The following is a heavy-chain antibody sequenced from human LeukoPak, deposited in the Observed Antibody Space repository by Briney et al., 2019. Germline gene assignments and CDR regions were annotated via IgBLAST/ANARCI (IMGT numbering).Heavy chain of an antibody. Sequence: GGSLRLSCAASGFTFSSYSMTWVRQAPGKGLEWVSSISSSSSYIYYADSVKGRFTISRDNAKNSLYLQMNSLRAEDTAVYYCATDRYCSSTSCYDFDYWGQGTLVTVSS. J-gene: IGHJ4*02. CDR2: ISSSSSYI. CDR1: GFTFSSYS. V-gene: IGHV3-21*04. D-gene: IGHD2-2*01. CDR3: ATDRYCSSTSCYDFDY.